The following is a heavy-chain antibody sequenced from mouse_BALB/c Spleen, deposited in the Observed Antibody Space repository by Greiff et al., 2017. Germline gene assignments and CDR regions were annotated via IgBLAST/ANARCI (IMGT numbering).Heavy chain of an antibody. CDR3: ARSAVTLYYFDY. J-gene: IGHJ2*01. V-gene: IGHV1-54*03. CDR2: INPGSGGT. CDR1: GYAFTNYL. D-gene: IGHD2-1*01. Sequence: ESGAELVRPGTSVKVSCKASGYAFTNYLIEWVKQRPGQGLEWIGVINPGSGGTNYNEKFKGKATLTADKSSSTAYMQLSSLTSDDSAVYFCARSAVTLYYFDYWGQGTTLTVSS.